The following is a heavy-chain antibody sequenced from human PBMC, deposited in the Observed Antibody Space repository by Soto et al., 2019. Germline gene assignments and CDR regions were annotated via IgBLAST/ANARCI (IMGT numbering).Heavy chain of an antibody. CDR1: GFTFSSYA. CDR3: AKALGELSPESSDY. CDR2: ISYDGSDK. J-gene: IGHJ4*02. V-gene: IGHV3-30*18. D-gene: IGHD3-16*02. Sequence: QEQLVESGGGVVQPGRSLRLSCAASGFTFSSYAMHWVRQAPGKGLEWVAVISYDGSDKYHADSVKGRFTISRDNSKNTLNLQMNSLRADDTAVYYCAKALGELSPESSDYWGQVTLITVSS.